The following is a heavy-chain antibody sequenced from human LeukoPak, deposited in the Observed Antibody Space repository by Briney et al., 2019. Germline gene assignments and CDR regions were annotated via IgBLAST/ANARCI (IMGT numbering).Heavy chain of an antibody. CDR3: AREKRSSGWYWNWFDP. J-gene: IGHJ5*02. V-gene: IGHV6-1*01. CDR2: TYYRSKWYN. Sequence: SQTLSLTCAISGDSVSSNSAAWNWIRQSPSRGLEWLGRTYYRSKWYNDYAVSVKSRITINPDTSKNQFSLQLNSVTPEDTAVYYCAREKRSSGWYWNWFDPWGQGTLVTVSS. CDR1: GDSVSSNSAA. D-gene: IGHD6-19*01.